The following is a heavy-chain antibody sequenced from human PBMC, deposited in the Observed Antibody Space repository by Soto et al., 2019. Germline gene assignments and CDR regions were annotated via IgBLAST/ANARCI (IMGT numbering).Heavy chain of an antibody. V-gene: IGHV4-30-4*01. D-gene: IGHD2-8*01. Sequence: SETLSLTCTVSGGSISSGNYYWSWIRQPPGKGLEWIGFISYSGSTYYSTSLKSRVTISVDTSKSQFSLNLSFVTAADTAVYYCATMGAPATGLYFFDYWGQGSLVTVSS. CDR2: ISYSGST. CDR3: ATMGAPATGLYFFDY. J-gene: IGHJ4*02. CDR1: GGSISSGNYY.